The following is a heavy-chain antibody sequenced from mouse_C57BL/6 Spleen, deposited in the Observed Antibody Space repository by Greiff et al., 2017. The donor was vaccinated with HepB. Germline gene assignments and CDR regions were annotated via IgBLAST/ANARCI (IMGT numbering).Heavy chain of an antibody. D-gene: IGHD1-1*01. J-gene: IGHJ3*01. Sequence: VQLQQSGAELVKPGASVKISCKASGYAFSSYWMNWVKQRPGKGLERIGQIYPGDGDTNYNGKFKGKATLTADKSSSTAYMQLSSLTSEDSAVYFCARDYGSSFSWFAYWGQGTLVTVSA. V-gene: IGHV1-80*01. CDR1: GYAFSSYW. CDR2: IYPGDGDT. CDR3: ARDYGSSFSWFAY.